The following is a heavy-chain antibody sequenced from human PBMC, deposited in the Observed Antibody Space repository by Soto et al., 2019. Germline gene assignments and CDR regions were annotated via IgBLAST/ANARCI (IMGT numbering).Heavy chain of an antibody. CDR1: GFTFSSYA. D-gene: IGHD3-22*01. J-gene: IGHJ4*02. CDR2: ISGSGGST. Sequence: GGSLRLSCAASGFTFSSYAMSWVRQAPGKGLEWVSAISGSGGSTYYVDSVKGRFTIPRDNSKNTLYLQMNSLRAEDTAVYYCAKDRWYYDSSGYYYYFDYWGQGTLVTVSS. V-gene: IGHV3-23*01. CDR3: AKDRWYYDSSGYYYYFDY.